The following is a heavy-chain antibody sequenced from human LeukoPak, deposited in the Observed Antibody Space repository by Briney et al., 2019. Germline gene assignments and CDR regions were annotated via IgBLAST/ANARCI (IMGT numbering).Heavy chain of an antibody. V-gene: IGHV3-23*01. Sequence: PGGSLRLSCAGSGFTFSNYAKNWVRQAPGEGLEWVSSISESGSNTDYADSVKGRFTISRDNSKNTLYLQMNSLRAEDTAIYYCARHWLVNGWGQGTLVTVSS. D-gene: IGHD6-19*01. CDR1: GFTFSNYA. CDR3: ARHWLVNG. J-gene: IGHJ4*02. CDR2: ISESGSNT.